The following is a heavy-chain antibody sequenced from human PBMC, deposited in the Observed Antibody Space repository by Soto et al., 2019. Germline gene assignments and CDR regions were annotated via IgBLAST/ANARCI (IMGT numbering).Heavy chain of an antibody. CDR1: GGSISSYY. CDR2: IYYSGST. J-gene: IGHJ4*02. Sequence: SETLSLTCTVSGGSISSYYWSWIRQPPGKGLEWIGYIYYSGSTNYNPSLKSRVTISVDTSKNQFSLKLSSVTAADTAVYYCARGDYYDSSGPVFFDYWGQGTLVTVSS. D-gene: IGHD3-22*01. CDR3: ARGDYYDSSGPVFFDY. V-gene: IGHV4-59*01.